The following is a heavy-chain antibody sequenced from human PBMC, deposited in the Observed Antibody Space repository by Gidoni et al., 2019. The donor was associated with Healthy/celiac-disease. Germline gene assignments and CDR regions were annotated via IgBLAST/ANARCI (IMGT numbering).Heavy chain of an antibody. CDR3: ARGAWILEWLLIAKYYFDY. Sequence: QVQLQQWGAGLLKPSETLSLTCAVYGGSFSGYYWGWIRQPPGKGLEWIGEINHSGSTNYNPSLKSRVTISVDTSKNQFSLKLSSVTAADTAVYYCARGAWILEWLLIAKYYFDYWGQGTLVTVSS. J-gene: IGHJ4*02. CDR1: GGSFSGYY. CDR2: INHSGST. V-gene: IGHV4-34*01. D-gene: IGHD3-3*01.